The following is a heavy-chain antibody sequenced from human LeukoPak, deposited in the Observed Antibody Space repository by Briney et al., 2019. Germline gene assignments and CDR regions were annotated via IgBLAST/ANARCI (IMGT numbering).Heavy chain of an antibody. CDR1: GGSISNYY. J-gene: IGHJ4*02. D-gene: IGHD6-19*01. CDR3: ARAKKAVAGFFDY. CDR2: IYYTGST. V-gene: IGHV4-59*01. Sequence: SETLSLTCTVSGGSISNYYWKWIRQPPGKGLEWIGYIYYTGSTNYNPSLKSRLTISIDTSKNQLSLKLSSVTAADTAVYYCARAKKAVAGFFDYWGQGTLVTVSS.